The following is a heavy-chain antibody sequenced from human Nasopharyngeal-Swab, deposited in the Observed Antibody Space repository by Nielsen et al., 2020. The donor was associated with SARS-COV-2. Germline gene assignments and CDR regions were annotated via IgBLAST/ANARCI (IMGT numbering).Heavy chain of an antibody. CDR3: ARAPNWNYIVRYYYYGMDV. CDR1: GFTFSSYS. D-gene: IGHD1-7*01. J-gene: IGHJ6*02. V-gene: IGHV3-21*01. CDR2: ISSSSSYI. Sequence: GESLKISCAASGFTFSSYSMNWVRQAPGKGLEWVSSISSSSSYIYYADSVKGRFTISRDNAKNSLYLQMNSLRAEDTAVYYCARAPNWNYIVRYYYYGMDVWGQGTTVTVSS.